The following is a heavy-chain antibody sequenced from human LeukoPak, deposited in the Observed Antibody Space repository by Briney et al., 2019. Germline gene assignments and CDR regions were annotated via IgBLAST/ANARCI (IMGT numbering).Heavy chain of an antibody. J-gene: IGHJ1*01. V-gene: IGHV4-34*01. Sequence: SETLSLTCAVYGGSFSGYYWSWIRQPPGKGLEWIGEINHSGSTNYNPSLKSRVTTSVDTSKNQSSLKLSSVTAADTAVYYCARGRGYIVVVPAATAYFQHWGQGTLVTVSS. CDR2: INHSGST. D-gene: IGHD2-2*01. CDR3: ARGRGYIVVVPAATAYFQH. CDR1: GGSFSGYY.